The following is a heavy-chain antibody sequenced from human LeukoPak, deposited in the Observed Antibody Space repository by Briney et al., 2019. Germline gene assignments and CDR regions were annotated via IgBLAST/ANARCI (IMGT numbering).Heavy chain of an antibody. CDR2: ISYDGSNK. CDR1: GFTFSSYS. D-gene: IGHD6-13*01. J-gene: IGHJ6*03. V-gene: IGHV3-30*04. CDR3: AKDLSSSWPPNYYYYMDV. Sequence: SGGSLRLSCGASGFTFSSYSMHWVRQAPGKGLEWVAVISYDGSNKYYADSVKGRFTISRDNSKNTLYLQMNSLRAEDTAVYYCAKDLSSSWPPNYYYYMDVWGKGTTVTVSS.